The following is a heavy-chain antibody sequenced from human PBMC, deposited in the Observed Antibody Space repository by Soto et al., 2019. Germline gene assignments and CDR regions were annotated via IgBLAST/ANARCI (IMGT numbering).Heavy chain of an antibody. J-gene: IGHJ6*02. V-gene: IGHV1-69*01. CDR3: ARTGDTAMVIGYDYYGMDV. Sequence: VSCKASGGTFSSYAISWVRQAPGQGREWMGGIIPIFGTANYAQKFQGRVTITADESTSTAYMELSSLRSEDTAAYYCARTGDTAMVIGYDYYGMDVWGQGTTVTVSS. CDR1: GGTFSSYA. D-gene: IGHD5-18*01. CDR2: IIPIFGTA.